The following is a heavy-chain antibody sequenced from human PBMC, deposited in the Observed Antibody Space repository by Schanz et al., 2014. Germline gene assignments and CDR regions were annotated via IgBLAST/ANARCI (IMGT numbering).Heavy chain of an antibody. CDR2: ISASGGDT. V-gene: IGHV3-23*04. CDR1: EFTFSTDA. J-gene: IGHJ3*02. CDR3: AKGRFGELSAFDI. D-gene: IGHD3-10*01. Sequence: EVHLVESGGGLVQPGGSLRLSCAASEFTFSTDAMSWVRQAPGKGLEWLSVISASGGDTYYADSVKGRFTISRDNSKNTLYLQMNSLRAEDTAVYYCAKGRFGELSAFDIWGQGTMVTVSS.